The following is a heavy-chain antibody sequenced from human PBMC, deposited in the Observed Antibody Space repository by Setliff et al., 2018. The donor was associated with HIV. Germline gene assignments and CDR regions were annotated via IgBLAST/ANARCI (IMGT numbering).Heavy chain of an antibody. J-gene: IGHJ5*02. V-gene: IGHV4-38-2*01. Sequence: SETLSLTCAVSGYPISSGFYWGWVRQPPGKGLEWIGSTHHSGTTYYNPSLKSRVAISLHTSKNQFSLRLSSVTGADTAVYYCARSFNGVPWTWGQGMLVTVSS. CDR3: ARSFNGVPWT. D-gene: IGHD2-8*01. CDR1: GYPISSGFY. CDR2: THHSGTT.